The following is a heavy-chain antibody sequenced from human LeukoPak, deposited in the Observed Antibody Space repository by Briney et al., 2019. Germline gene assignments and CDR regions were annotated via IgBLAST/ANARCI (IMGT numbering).Heavy chain of an antibody. Sequence: GGSPRLSGAASGFSFSDYAMTWVRQAPGKGLEWVSVIGGDSGGIQYADSVKGRFSISRDNSKNTLYLQMNSLRVEDTAVYYCAKYAPPTTTMTRFFDYWGQGALVTVSS. J-gene: IGHJ4*02. CDR1: GFSFSDYA. V-gene: IGHV3-23*01. CDR3: AKYAPPTTTMTRFFDY. D-gene: IGHD4-11*01. CDR2: IGGDSGGI.